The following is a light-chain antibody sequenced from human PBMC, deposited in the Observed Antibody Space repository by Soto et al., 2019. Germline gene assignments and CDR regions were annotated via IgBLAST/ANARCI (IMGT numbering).Light chain of an antibody. J-gene: IGKJ5*01. CDR1: QTISRW. Sequence: DIQLTQTPSTLSASVGDEVTITCRASQTISRWLAWYQQKPGRAPKLLISDASTLESGLPSRFSGSGSKTQFPLTINRLPPDDFAPFSGHSRAFGPGSRL. V-gene: IGKV1-5*01. CDR2: DAS. CDR3: HSRA.